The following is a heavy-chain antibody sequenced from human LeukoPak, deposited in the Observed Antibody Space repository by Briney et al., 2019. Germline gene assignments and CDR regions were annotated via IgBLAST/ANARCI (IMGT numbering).Heavy chain of an antibody. CDR3: AKFRLGYGFWSGYHDYFDY. CDR1: GFTFGDYW. CDR2: IKQDGSEN. Sequence: GGSLRLSCEASGFTFGDYWMTWVRQAPGKGLEGVANIKQDGSENNYVDSVKGRFTLSRDNAKKSLYLQMNSLRAEDTAVYYCAKFRLGYGFWSGYHDYFDYWGQGTLVTVSS. V-gene: IGHV3-7*05. J-gene: IGHJ4*02. D-gene: IGHD3-3*01.